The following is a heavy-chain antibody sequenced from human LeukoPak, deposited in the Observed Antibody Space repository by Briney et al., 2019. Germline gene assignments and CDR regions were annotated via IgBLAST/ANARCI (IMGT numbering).Heavy chain of an antibody. D-gene: IGHD3-16*01. V-gene: IGHV3-7*05. Sequence: GGSLRLSCAASGLTFSRFWMSWVRQAPGKGLEWVANIKGDGSEKYYVDSVKGRFTISRDNAQNSLYLQVNGLRAEDTAVYYCASGGHIDYCGQGTVVTVSS. J-gene: IGHJ4*02. CDR2: IKGDGSEK. CDR3: ASGGHIDY. CDR1: GLTFSRFW.